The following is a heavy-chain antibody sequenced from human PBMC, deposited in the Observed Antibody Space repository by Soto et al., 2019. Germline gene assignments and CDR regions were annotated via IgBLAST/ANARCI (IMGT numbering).Heavy chain of an antibody. CDR1: GYTFTRYY. Sequence: APVKVSCKASGYTFTRYYMHWGRQAPGQGLEWMGIINPSGGSTSYAQKFQGRVTMTRDTSTSTVYMQLSSLRSEDTAVYYGARALRGSSPHFEIWGQGTMVNVS. D-gene: IGHD3-10*01. J-gene: IGHJ3*02. V-gene: IGHV1-46*01. CDR2: INPSGGST. CDR3: ARALRGSSPHFEI.